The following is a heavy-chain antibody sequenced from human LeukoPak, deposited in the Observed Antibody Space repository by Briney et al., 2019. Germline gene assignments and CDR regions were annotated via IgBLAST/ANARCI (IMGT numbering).Heavy chain of an antibody. CDR1: GHTFTSYG. CDR3: ARDGKQQLGFDY. J-gene: IGHJ4*02. CDR2: ISAYNGKT. V-gene: IGHV1-18*01. Sequence: ASVKVSCKASGHTFTSYGIIWVRQAPGQGLGWMGWISAYNGKTNHAQSFQGRVTMTTDTSTSTAYMELRSLRSDGTAVYYCARDGKQQLGFDYWGQGTLVTVSS. D-gene: IGHD6-13*01.